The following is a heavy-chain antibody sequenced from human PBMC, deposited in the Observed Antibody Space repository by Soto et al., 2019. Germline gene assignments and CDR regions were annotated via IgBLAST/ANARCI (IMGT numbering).Heavy chain of an antibody. CDR3: ARDLGGNWFDP. Sequence: ASVKVSCKASGYIFTSYYIHWVRQAPGQGLEWMGTINPSSGSPDHAQKFQGRVTMTRDTSTATVYMELSSLRSQDTAVYYCARDLGGNWFDPWGRGTLVTVSS. J-gene: IGHJ5*02. CDR1: GYIFTSYY. V-gene: IGHV1-46*01. CDR2: INPSSGSP. D-gene: IGHD3-16*01.